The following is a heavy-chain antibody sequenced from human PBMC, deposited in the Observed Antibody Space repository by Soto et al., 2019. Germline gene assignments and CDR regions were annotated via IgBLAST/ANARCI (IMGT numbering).Heavy chain of an antibody. Sequence: ASVKVSCKASGYTFTSYYMHWARQAPGQGLEWMGIINPSGGSTSYAQKFQGRVTMTRDTSTSTVYMELSSLRSEDTAVYYCAGGIAAAGTFRWFDPWGQGTLVTVSS. V-gene: IGHV1-46*03. CDR1: GYTFTSYY. CDR3: AGGIAAAGTFRWFDP. CDR2: INPSGGST. J-gene: IGHJ5*02. D-gene: IGHD6-13*01.